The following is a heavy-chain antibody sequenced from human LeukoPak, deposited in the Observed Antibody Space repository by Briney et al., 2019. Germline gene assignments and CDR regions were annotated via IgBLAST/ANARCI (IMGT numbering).Heavy chain of an antibody. Sequence: GESLKISCKGSGYSFTSYWISWVRQMPGKGLEWMGRIDPSDSYTNYSPSFQGHVAISADKSISTAYLQWSSLKASDTAMYYCARHQYSYGYIINYYYYGMDVWGQGTTVTVSS. V-gene: IGHV5-10-1*01. J-gene: IGHJ6*02. CDR1: GYSFTSYW. CDR2: IDPSDSYT. CDR3: ARHQYSYGYIINYYYYGMDV. D-gene: IGHD5-18*01.